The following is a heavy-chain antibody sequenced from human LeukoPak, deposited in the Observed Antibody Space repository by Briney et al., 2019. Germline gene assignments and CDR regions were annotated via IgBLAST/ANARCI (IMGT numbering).Heavy chain of an antibody. D-gene: IGHD2-2*01. J-gene: IGHJ6*02. Sequence: GGSLRLSCAASGFTFSDYYMSWIRQAPGKGLEWVSHISSSRSYTNYADSVKGRFIISRDNAKNSLYLQMNSLRAEDTAVYYCARDCSSTSCYVFWEPGYGMDVWGQGTTVTVSS. V-gene: IGHV3-11*06. CDR1: GFTFSDYY. CDR3: ARDCSSTSCYVFWEPGYGMDV. CDR2: ISSSRSYT.